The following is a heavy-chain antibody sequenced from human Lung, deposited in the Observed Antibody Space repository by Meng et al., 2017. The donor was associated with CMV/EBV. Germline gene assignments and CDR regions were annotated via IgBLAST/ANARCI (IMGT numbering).Heavy chain of an antibody. D-gene: IGHD3-16*01. V-gene: IGHV4-31*03. CDR1: GGSISSGGYY. CDR2: IYYSGSN. Sequence: SETXSLXXTVSGGSISSGGYYWSWIRQHPGKGLVWIGYIYYSGSNYYNPSLKSRVTISVDTSKNQFSLKLSSVTDAYTAVYYWARGLKYYDYVWGTWGQGTMVXVSS. J-gene: IGHJ5*02. CDR3: ARGLKYYDYVWGT.